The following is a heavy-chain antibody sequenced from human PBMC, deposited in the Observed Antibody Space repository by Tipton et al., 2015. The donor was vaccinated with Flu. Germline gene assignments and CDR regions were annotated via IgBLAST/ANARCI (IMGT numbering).Heavy chain of an antibody. CDR1: GGSISRSHYS. V-gene: IGHV4-39*07. J-gene: IGHJ4*02. D-gene: IGHD3-10*01. Sequence: TLSLTCTVSGGSISRSHYSWGWIRQPPGKGLEWIVNIYYTGNTNYNPSLESRVTISLDTSKSQFSLKLTSVTAADTATYYCARGQNYYDSGTFSYYIDYWGQGILVTVSS. CDR2: IYYTGNT. CDR3: ARGQNYYDSGTFSYYIDY.